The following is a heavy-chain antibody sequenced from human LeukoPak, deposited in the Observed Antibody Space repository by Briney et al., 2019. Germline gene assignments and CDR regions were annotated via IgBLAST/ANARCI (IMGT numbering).Heavy chain of an antibody. V-gene: IGHV3-33*01. J-gene: IGHJ4*02. CDR1: GFTFSSYG. CDR3: ARDYYCSGGSCLYFDY. CDR2: MYYDGISK. D-gene: IGHD2-15*01. Sequence: GGSLRISCAASGFTFSSYGMHWVRQAPGKGLEWVAVMYYDGISKYYADSVKGRFTISRDNSQNTLYLQMNSLRVEDTAVYYCARDYYCSGGSCLYFDYWGQGTLVTVSS.